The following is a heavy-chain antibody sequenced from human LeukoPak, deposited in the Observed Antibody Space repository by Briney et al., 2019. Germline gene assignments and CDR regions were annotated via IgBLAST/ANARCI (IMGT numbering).Heavy chain of an antibody. CDR1: GGSISSYY. CDR2: IYTSGST. V-gene: IGHV4-4*07. Sequence: SETLSLTCTVSGGSISSYYWSWIRQPAGKGLEWIGRIYTSGSTNYNPSLKSRVTMSVDTSKNRFSLKLSSVTAADTAVYYCARDLQYGDYEADNWFDPWGQGTLVTVSS. J-gene: IGHJ5*02. CDR3: ARDLQYGDYEADNWFDP. D-gene: IGHD4-17*01.